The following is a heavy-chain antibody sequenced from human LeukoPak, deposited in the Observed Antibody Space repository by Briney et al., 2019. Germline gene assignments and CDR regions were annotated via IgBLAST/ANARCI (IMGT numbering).Heavy chain of an antibody. CDR3: ARPLYSNYVYYYYYGMDV. Sequence: GGSLRLSCAASGFTVSSNYMSWVRQAPGKGLEWVSVIYSGGSTYYADSVKGRFTISRDNSKNTLYHQMNSLRAEDTAVYYCARPLYSNYVYYYYYGMDVWGQGTTVTVSS. CDR1: GFTVSSNY. V-gene: IGHV3-66*04. D-gene: IGHD4-11*01. CDR2: IYSGGST. J-gene: IGHJ6*02.